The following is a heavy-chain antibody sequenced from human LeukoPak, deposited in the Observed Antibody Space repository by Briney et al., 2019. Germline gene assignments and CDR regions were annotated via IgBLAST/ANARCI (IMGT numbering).Heavy chain of an antibody. CDR1: GFTFSSYG. CDR3: AKRGPSSGLDV. D-gene: IGHD2/OR15-2a*01. CDR2: ISYDGSDK. J-gene: IGHJ6*02. V-gene: IGHV3-30*18. Sequence: PGGSLRLSCAASGFTFSSYGMHWVRQAPGKGLEWVAAISYDGSDKYYADSVKGRFTISRDNSKNTLYLQMNSLRTEDTAVYYCAKRGPSSGLDVWGQGTTVTVSS.